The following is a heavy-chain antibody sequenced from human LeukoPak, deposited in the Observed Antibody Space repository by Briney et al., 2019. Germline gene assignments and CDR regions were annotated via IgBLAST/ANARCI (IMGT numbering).Heavy chain of an antibody. V-gene: IGHV1-46*01. CDR3: ARDQQPRVAAAYCLDP. Sequence: GASVKVSCKASGYTFTSYYMHWVRQPPGQGLEWMGIINPSGGSTSYAQKFQGRVTMTRDTSTSTVYMELSSLSSEDTAVYYCARDQQPRVAAAYCLDPWGQGTLVTVSS. J-gene: IGHJ5*02. D-gene: IGHD6-13*01. CDR1: GYTFTSYY. CDR2: INPSGGST.